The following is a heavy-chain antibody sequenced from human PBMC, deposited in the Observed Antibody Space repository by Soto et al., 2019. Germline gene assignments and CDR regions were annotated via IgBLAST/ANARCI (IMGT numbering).Heavy chain of an antibody. CDR2: VDHRGST. Sequence: QVHLQQRGAGLLKPSETLSLNCVVSGESFSGYYWSWIRQTPGMGLEWIGEVDHRGSTTYNPSLKKRASISIDSYKNLFSLELTSVTAADTALYFCARYEYGNSLYGVDVWGQGTRVTVSS. V-gene: IGHV4-34*02. CDR1: GESFSGYY. J-gene: IGHJ6*02. CDR3: ARYEYGNSLYGVDV. D-gene: IGHD3-10*01.